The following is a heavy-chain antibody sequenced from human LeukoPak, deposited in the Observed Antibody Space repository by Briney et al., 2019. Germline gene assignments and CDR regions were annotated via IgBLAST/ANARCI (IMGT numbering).Heavy chain of an antibody. CDR2: INPGGNSI. Sequence: PGGSLRLSCAASGFTFSSNWMHWVRQVPGKGLVWVARINPGGNSITYADSVKGRFTISRDNAKNTLYLQMDSLRAEDTGVYYCARSNQADDYWGQGTLVTVSS. V-gene: IGHV3-74*01. J-gene: IGHJ4*02. CDR3: ARSNQADDY. CDR1: GFTFSSNW. D-gene: IGHD1-14*01.